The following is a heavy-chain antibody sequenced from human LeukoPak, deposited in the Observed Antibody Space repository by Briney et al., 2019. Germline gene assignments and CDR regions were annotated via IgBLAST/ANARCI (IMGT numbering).Heavy chain of an antibody. V-gene: IGHV1-18*01. Sequence: ASVKVSCKASGYTITSYGISWVRQAPGQGLEWMGWISAYNGNTNYAQKLQGRVTMTTDTSTSTAYMELRSLRSDDTAVYYCARDVPTIFGVVTTFNFDYWGQGTLVTVSS. D-gene: IGHD3-3*01. CDR1: GYTITSYG. CDR2: ISAYNGNT. J-gene: IGHJ4*02. CDR3: ARDVPTIFGVVTTFNFDY.